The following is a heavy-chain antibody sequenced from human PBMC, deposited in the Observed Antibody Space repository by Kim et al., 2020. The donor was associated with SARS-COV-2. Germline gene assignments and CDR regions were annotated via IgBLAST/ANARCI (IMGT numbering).Heavy chain of an antibody. CDR2: ISYDGSNK. Sequence: GGSLRLSCAASGFTFSSYGMHWVRQAPGKGLEWVAVISYDGSNKYYADSVKGRFTISRDNSKNTLYLQMNSLRAEDTAVYYCAKDLFIYPVYPDYWGQGTLVTVSS. D-gene: IGHD2-2*01. J-gene: IGHJ4*02. V-gene: IGHV3-30*18. CDR1: GFTFSSYG. CDR3: AKDLFIYPVYPDY.